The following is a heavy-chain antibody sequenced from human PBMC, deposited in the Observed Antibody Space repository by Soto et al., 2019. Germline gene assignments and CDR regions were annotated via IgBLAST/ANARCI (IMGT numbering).Heavy chain of an antibody. CDR3: AREVLGTVTSSLGFDY. J-gene: IGHJ4*02. Sequence: SETLSLTCAVSGGSISSGGYSWSWIRQPPGKGLEWIGCIYHSGSTYYNPSLKSRVTISVDRSKNQFSLKLSSVTAADTAVYYCAREVLGTVTSSLGFDYWGQGTLVTVSS. CDR1: GGSISSGGYS. V-gene: IGHV4-30-2*01. D-gene: IGHD4-4*01. CDR2: IYHSGST.